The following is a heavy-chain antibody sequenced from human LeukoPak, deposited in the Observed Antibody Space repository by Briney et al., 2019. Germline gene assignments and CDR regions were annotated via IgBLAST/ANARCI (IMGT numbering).Heavy chain of an antibody. CDR2: INPNSGGT. V-gene: IGHV1-2*02. J-gene: IGHJ4*02. CDR1: GYTFTGYY. Sequence: ASVKVSCKASGYTFTGYYMHWVRQAPGQGLEWMGWINPNSGGTNYAQKFQGRVTMTRDTSISTAYMELSRLRSDDTAVYYCARGPIYDFWSGYYVWGQGTLVTVSS. D-gene: IGHD3-3*01. CDR3: ARGPIYDFWSGYYV.